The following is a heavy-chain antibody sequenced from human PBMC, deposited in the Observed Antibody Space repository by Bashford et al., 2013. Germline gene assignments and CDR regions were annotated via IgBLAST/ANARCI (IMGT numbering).Heavy chain of an antibody. CDR2: IRPQTNNYAT. J-gene: IGHJ4*02. D-gene: IGHD3-22*01. Sequence: VRQAPGKGLEWVGRIRPQTNNYATAYAASVKGRFTISRDNSKYTLYLQMNSLKSEDTAVYYCTTDRSARLESTIVVVTLFEYWGQGTLVTVSS. CDR3: TTDRSARLESTIVVVTLFEY. V-gene: IGHV3-73*01.